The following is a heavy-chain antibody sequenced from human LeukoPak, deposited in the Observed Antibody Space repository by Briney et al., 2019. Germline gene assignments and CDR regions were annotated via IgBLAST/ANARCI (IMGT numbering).Heavy chain of an antibody. Sequence: SETLSLTCTVSGGSISSGSYYWSWIRQPAGKGVEWIGRIYTSGSTNYNPSLKSRVTISVDTSKNQFSLKLSSVTAADTAVYYCARSPGGSGTRAFDIWGQGTMVTVSS. J-gene: IGHJ3*02. V-gene: IGHV4-61*02. CDR1: GGSISSGSYY. CDR2: IYTSGST. CDR3: ARSPGGSGTRAFDI. D-gene: IGHD3-10*01.